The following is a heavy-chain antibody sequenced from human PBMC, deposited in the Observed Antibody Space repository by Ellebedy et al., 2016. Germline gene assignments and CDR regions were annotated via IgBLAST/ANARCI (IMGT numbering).Heavy chain of an antibody. J-gene: IGHJ4*02. D-gene: IGHD4-23*01. CDR3: AKGSNYGGNGPSDC. Sequence: GGSLRLSCAASGFTFSDYYMSWIRQAPGKGLEWVSYISSSSSYTNYADSVKGRFTISRDNSKNTLYLQMNSLRAEDTAVYYCAKGSNYGGNGPSDCWGQGTLVTVSS. CDR2: ISSSSSYT. V-gene: IGHV3-11*05. CDR1: GFTFSDYY.